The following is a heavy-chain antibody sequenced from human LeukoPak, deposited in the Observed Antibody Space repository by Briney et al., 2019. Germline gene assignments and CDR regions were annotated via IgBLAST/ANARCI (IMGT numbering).Heavy chain of an antibody. V-gene: IGHV7-4-1*02. D-gene: IGHD2-8*01. CDR1: GYTFTSYA. CDR2: INTNTGNP. CDR3: ARELRVRVHAIQHWAAAAY. Sequence: ASVKVSCKASGYTFTSYAMNWVRQAPGQGLEWMGWINTNTGNPTYAQGFTGWFVFSLDTSVSTAYLQISSLKAEDTAVYYCARELRVRVHAIQHWAAAAYWGQGTLVTVSS. J-gene: IGHJ4*02.